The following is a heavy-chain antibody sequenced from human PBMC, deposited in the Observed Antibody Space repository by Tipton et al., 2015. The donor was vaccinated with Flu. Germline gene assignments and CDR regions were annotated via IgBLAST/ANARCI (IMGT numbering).Heavy chain of an antibody. CDR2: IYYSGST. CDR3: ARDQVSPHLTYGMDV. V-gene: IGHV4-61*01. J-gene: IGHJ6*02. Sequence: LRLSCTVSGGSVSSGSYYWSWIRQPPGKGPEWIGYIYYSGSTNYNPSLKSRVTISVDTSKNQFSLKLSSVTAADTAVYYCARDQVSPHLTYGMDVWGQGTTVTVSS. D-gene: IGHD2-21*01. CDR1: GGSVSSGSYY.